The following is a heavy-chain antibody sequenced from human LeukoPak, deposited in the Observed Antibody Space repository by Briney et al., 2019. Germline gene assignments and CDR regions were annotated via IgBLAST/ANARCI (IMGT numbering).Heavy chain of an antibody. V-gene: IGHV3-23*01. Sequence: GGSLRLSCAASGFTFSSYAMSWVRQAPGKGLEWVSAISGSGGSPYYADSVKGRFTISRDNSKNTLYLQMNSLRAEDTAVYYCAKDRRRITMIVVVIGAFDIWGQGTMVTVSS. D-gene: IGHD3-22*01. CDR3: AKDRRRITMIVVVIGAFDI. CDR2: ISGSGGSP. CDR1: GFTFSSYA. J-gene: IGHJ3*02.